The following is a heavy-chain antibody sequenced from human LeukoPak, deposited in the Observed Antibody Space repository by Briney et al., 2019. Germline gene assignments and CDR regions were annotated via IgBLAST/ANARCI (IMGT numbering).Heavy chain of an antibody. CDR3: ARPYCNGGSCHDYFDY. CDR2: MNPYSGGT. V-gene: IGHV1-2*02. D-gene: IGHD2-15*01. J-gene: IGHJ4*02. Sequence: ASVKVSCKASGYTFTGYYMLWVRQAPGQGLEWMGWMNPYSGGTNYAQKFQGRVTMTRDTSISTAYMELRRLSSDDTAIYYCARPYCNGGSCHDYFDYWGQGTLVSVSS. CDR1: GYTFTGYY.